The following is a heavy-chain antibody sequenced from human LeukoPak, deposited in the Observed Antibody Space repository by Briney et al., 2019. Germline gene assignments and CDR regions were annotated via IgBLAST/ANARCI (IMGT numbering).Heavy chain of an antibody. CDR1: GGSISSYY. Sequence: SETLSLTCTVSGGSISSYYWSWIRQPPGKGLEWIGYIYTSGSTNYNPSLKSRVTISVDTSKNQFSLKLSSVTAADTAVYYCARRNIGIVVVPAAIIPYYYYHMDVWGKGTTVTVSS. CDR2: IYTSGST. V-gene: IGHV4-4*09. D-gene: IGHD2-2*01. J-gene: IGHJ6*03. CDR3: ARRNIGIVVVPAAIIPYYYYHMDV.